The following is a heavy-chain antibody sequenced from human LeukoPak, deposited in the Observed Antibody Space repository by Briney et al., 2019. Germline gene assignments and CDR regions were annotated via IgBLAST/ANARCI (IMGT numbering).Heavy chain of an antibody. Sequence: PGGSLRLSCAASGFTFRNYGMQWVRQAPGKGLGWVAVISYEASTTYYADSVKGRFTISRDNSRNTLSLQMNGLRPEDTAVYYCAKEGPGNYYSAYFDSWGQGTLVTVSS. CDR2: ISYEASTT. CDR3: AKEGPGNYYSAYFDS. D-gene: IGHD1-26*01. CDR1: GFTFRNYG. V-gene: IGHV3-30*18. J-gene: IGHJ4*02.